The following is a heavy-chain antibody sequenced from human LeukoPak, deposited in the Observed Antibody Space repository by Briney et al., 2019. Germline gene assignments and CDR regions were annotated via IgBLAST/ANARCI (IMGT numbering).Heavy chain of an antibody. CDR3: ATDYFTFGGVIVKVYAFDI. Sequence: ASVKVSCKASGYTFTGYYMHWVRQAPGQGLEWMGWINPKSGGTIYAQKFQGRVTMTEDTSTDTAYMELSSLRSEDTAVYYCATDYFTFGGVIVKVYAFDIWGQGTMVTVSS. CDR1: GYTFTGYY. V-gene: IGHV1-2*02. J-gene: IGHJ3*02. CDR2: INPKSGGT. D-gene: IGHD3-16*02.